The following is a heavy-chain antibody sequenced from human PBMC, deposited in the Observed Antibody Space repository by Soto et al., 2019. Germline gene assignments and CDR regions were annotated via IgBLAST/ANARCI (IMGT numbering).Heavy chain of an antibody. CDR2: IKEDGSEK. V-gene: IGHV3-7*01. D-gene: IGHD1-26*01. Sequence: GRSLRLPCAVCGFTFSSYWMSCVRQATGKGLAWVANIKEDGSEKCYVDSVKGRCTISRDNAKNTLYLQWNSLRAEDTAVYYCARVGAHANWCSTWGQGTLVSASS. CDR3: ARVGAHANWCST. CDR1: GFTFSSYW. J-gene: IGHJ5*02.